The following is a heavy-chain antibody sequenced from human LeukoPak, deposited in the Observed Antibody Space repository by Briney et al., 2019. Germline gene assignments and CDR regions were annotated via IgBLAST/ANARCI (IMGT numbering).Heavy chain of an antibody. V-gene: IGHV4-59*01. CDR3: ARQTGDLRNFDY. CDR1: GGSISSYY. Sequence: SETLSLTCTVSGGSISSYYWSWIRQPPGKGLEWIGYIYYSGSTNYNPSLKSRVTISVDTSKNQFSLKLSSVTAADTAVYYCARQTGDLRNFDYWGQGTLVTVSS. J-gene: IGHJ4*02. D-gene: IGHD7-27*01. CDR2: IYYSGST.